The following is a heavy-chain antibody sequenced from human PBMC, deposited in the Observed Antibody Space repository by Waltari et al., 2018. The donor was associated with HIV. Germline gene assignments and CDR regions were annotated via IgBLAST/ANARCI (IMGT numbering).Heavy chain of an antibody. V-gene: IGHV1-69*08. J-gene: IGHJ4*02. CDR2: IIPMSATS. CDR1: GGAFISYS. D-gene: IGHD3-16*01. Sequence: QVQLVQSGPEARKPGSSVKVSCKASGGAFISYSINWVRQAPGQGLEWVGRIIPMSATSNKAQKFQGRVTITADPSTSTAYMELTSLRSEDTAVYYCASARETMGVDFAFWGQGTLVNVSS. CDR3: ASARETMGVDFAF.